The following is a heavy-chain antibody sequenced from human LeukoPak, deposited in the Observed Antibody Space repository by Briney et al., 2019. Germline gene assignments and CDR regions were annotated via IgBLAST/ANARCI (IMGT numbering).Heavy chain of an antibody. D-gene: IGHD5-24*01. CDR1: GYSISSGYY. J-gene: IGHJ4*02. V-gene: IGHV4-38-2*01. CDR3: ARKQSRDGYNAYSKVPYFDY. CDR2: IYHSGST. Sequence: PSETLSLTCAVSGYSISSGYYWGWIRQPPGKGLEWIGSIYHSGSTYYNPSLKSRVTTSVDTSKNQFSLKLSSVTAADTAVYYCARKQSRDGYNAYSKVPYFDYWGQGTLVTVSS.